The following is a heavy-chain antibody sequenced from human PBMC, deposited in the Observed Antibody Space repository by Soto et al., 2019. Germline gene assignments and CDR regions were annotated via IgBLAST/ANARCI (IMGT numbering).Heavy chain of an antibody. J-gene: IGHJ4*02. CDR2: IIPFHGVT. Sequence: QVQLVQSGAEVKKPGSSVKVSCKASGGTFSPYTINWVRQAPGQGLEWMGRIIPFHGVTNYAQKFQARVTIIADKATSTAYRELSGLQFEETAMYYCTRDWEITVTTWSFGGFWGRGTLVTTSS. CDR1: GGTFSPYT. V-gene: IGHV1-69*02. D-gene: IGHD4-4*01. CDR3: TRDWEITVTTWSFGGF.